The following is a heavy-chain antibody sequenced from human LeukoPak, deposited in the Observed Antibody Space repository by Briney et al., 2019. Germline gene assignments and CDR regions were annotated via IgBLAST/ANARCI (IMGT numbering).Heavy chain of an antibody. CDR1: GGSISSYY. J-gene: IGHJ3*02. Sequence: SETQSLTCTVSGGSISSYYWSWIRQPPGKGLEWIGYIYYSGSTNYNPSLKSRVTISVDTSKNQFSLKLSSVTAADTAVYYCARDGRYSSSWYDAFDIWGQGTMVTVSS. D-gene: IGHD6-13*01. CDR3: ARDGRYSSSWYDAFDI. CDR2: IYYSGST. V-gene: IGHV4-59*01.